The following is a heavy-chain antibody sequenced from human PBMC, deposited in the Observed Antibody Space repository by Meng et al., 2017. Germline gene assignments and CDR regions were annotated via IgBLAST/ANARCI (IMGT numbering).Heavy chain of an antibody. CDR1: GGSISSSSYY. CDR3: ARDGIAAAGTGRSYFQH. D-gene: IGHD6-13*01. CDR2: IYYSGST. V-gene: IGHV4-39*07. Sequence: QLQLQEPGPGLVKPSETLSLTCTVSGGSISSSSYYWGWIRQPPGKGLEWIGSIYYSGSTYYNPSLKSRVTISVDTSKNQFSLKLSSVTAADTAVYYCARDGIAAAGTGRSYFQHWGQGTLVTVSS. J-gene: IGHJ1*01.